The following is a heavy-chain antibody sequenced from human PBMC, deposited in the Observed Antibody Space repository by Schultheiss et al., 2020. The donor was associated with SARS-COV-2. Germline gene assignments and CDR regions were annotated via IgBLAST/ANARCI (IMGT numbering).Heavy chain of an antibody. J-gene: IGHJ4*02. CDR1: GFSFNIYG. Sequence: GGSLRLSCAASGFSFNIYGMHWVRQAPGKGLEWVAVISYDGSNKYYADSVKGRFTISRDNSKNTLYLQMNSLRAEDTAVYYCARDEGRFVVTTYYFDYWGQGTLVTVSS. CDR2: ISYDGSNK. D-gene: IGHD2-21*02. V-gene: IGHV3-30*12. CDR3: ARDEGRFVVTTYYFDY.